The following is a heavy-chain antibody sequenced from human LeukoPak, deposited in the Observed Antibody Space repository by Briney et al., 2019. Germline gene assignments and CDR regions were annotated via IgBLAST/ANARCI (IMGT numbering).Heavy chain of an antibody. Sequence: GGSLRLSCAASGFTFSSYAMHWVRQAPGKGLEWVAVISYDGSNKYYADSVKGRFTISRDNSKYTLYLQMNSLRAEDTAVYYCARSYEGSGPRYYGMDVWGQGTTVTVSS. CDR3: ARSYEGSGPRYYGMDV. D-gene: IGHD3-10*01. CDR2: ISYDGSNK. J-gene: IGHJ6*02. CDR1: GFTFSSYA. V-gene: IGHV3-30-3*01.